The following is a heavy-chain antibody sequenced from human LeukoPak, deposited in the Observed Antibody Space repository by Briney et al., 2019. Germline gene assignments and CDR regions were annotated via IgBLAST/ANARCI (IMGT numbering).Heavy chain of an antibody. CDR1: GFTFSDYY. CDR3: ARVRGGRTWYYYDSSGHSFDY. J-gene: IGHJ4*02. V-gene: IGHV3-11*01. D-gene: IGHD3-22*01. Sequence: PGGSLRLCCAASGFTFSDYYMSWIRQAPGKGLEWVSYISSSASTIYYADSVKGRFTISRDNAKNSLYLQMNSLRAEDTAVYYCARVRGGRTWYYYDSSGHSFDYWGQGTLVTVSS. CDR2: ISSSASTI.